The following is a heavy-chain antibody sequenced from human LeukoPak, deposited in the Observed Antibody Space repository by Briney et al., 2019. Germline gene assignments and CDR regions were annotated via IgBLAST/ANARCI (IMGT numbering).Heavy chain of an antibody. Sequence: ASVKVSCKASGYTFTSYYMHWVRQAPGQGLEWMGIINPSGGSTSYAQKFQGRVTMTRDMSTSTVYMELSSLRSEDTAVYYCARGHSGWYPHDAFDIWGQGIMVTVSS. V-gene: IGHV1-46*01. CDR2: INPSGGST. J-gene: IGHJ3*02. CDR3: ARGHSGWYPHDAFDI. D-gene: IGHD6-19*01. CDR1: GYTFTSYY.